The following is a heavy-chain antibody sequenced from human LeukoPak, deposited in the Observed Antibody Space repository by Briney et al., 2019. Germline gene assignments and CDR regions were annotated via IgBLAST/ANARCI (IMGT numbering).Heavy chain of an antibody. CDR1: GFTFSSYS. D-gene: IGHD6-13*01. CDR3: ARGQSQQMVNWFDP. J-gene: IGHJ5*02. CDR2: INGDGSRT. V-gene: IGHV3-74*03. Sequence: GGSLRLSCAASGFTFSSYSMNWVRQAPGKGLEWVSRINGDGSRTTYVDSVKGRFTISGDNAKTTLYLQMNTLRAEDTAVYYCARGQSQQMVNWFDPWGQGTLVTVSS.